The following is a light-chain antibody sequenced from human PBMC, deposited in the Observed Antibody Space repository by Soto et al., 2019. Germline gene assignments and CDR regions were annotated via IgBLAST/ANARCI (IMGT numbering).Light chain of an antibody. J-gene: IGKJ4*01. CDR1: QSISNY. CDR3: QQSYSNPLT. CDR2: AAS. Sequence: DIQMTQSPSSLSASVGDRVTITCRASQSISNYLNWYQRKPGKAPEFLIYAASSLQSGVPSRFRGRGSGTAFTLTIRSLQPEDFATYYCQQSYSNPLTFGGGTKVEMK. V-gene: IGKV1-39*01.